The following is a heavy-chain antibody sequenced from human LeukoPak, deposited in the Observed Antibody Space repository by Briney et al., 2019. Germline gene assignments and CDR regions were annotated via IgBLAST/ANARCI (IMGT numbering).Heavy chain of an antibody. Sequence: ASVKVSCKASGYTFTSYDINWVRQSTGQGLEWMGWMNPPSGDTGYAQKFQGRVTMTRDTSTSTVYMELSSLRSEDTAVYYCARAPLQSGPGSYWGQGTLVTVSS. CDR1: GYTFTSYD. J-gene: IGHJ4*02. CDR3: ARAPLQSGPGSY. CDR2: MNPPSGDT. D-gene: IGHD3-10*01. V-gene: IGHV1-8*02.